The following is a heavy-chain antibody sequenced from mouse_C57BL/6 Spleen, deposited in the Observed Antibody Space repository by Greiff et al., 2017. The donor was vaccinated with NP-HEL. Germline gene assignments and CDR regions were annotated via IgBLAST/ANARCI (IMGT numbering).Heavy chain of an antibody. CDR2: IWTGGGT. V-gene: IGHV2-9-1*01. Sequence: VQLQESGPGLVAPSQSLSITCTVSGFSLTSYAISWVRQPPGKGLEWLGVIWTGGGTNSNSALNSSLSISKENSKSQVFVKMNRRQTDDTARYYCARDGDYDEGYAMEDWGQGTTVTVSS. D-gene: IGHD2-4*01. CDR1: GFSLTSYA. J-gene: IGHJ4*01. CDR3: ARDGDYDEGYAMED.